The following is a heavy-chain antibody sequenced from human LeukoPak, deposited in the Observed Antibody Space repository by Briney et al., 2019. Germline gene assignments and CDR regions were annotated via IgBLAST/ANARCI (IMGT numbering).Heavy chain of an antibody. CDR1: GFTFSNYW. V-gene: IGHV3-7*01. Sequence: GGSLRLSCAASGFTFSNYWMSWVRQAPGKGLEWVANIKQDGSKKYYLDSVKGRFTISKDNAKNSLYLQMNSLRAEDTAVYYCARDYYDSSGLDYWRQGTLVTVSS. J-gene: IGHJ4*02. CDR3: ARDYYDSSGLDY. CDR2: IKQDGSKK. D-gene: IGHD3-22*01.